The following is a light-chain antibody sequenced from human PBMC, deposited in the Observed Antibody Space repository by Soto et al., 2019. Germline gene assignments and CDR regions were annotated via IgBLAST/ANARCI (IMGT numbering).Light chain of an antibody. CDR1: SSDIGGYDS. Sequence: QSALTQPASVSGSPGQSITISCTGTSSDIGGYDSVSWYQHHPGKAPKLIICEVSKRPSGVSDRFSGSKSGNTASLTISGLQAEDEADYYCSSYTGRNTLVFGGGTKVTFL. CDR2: EVS. J-gene: IGLJ3*02. V-gene: IGLV2-14*01. CDR3: SSYTGRNTLV.